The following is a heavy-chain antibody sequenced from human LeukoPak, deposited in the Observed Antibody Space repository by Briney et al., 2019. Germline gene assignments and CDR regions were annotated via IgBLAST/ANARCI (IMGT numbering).Heavy chain of an antibody. Sequence: GGSLRLSCAASGFTFSSYSMNWVRQAPGKGLEWVSYISSSSSTIYYADSVKGRFTISRDNAKNSLYLQMNSLRAEDTAVYYCARDPSFDYGDFYFDYWGQGTLVTVSS. D-gene: IGHD4-17*01. CDR2: ISSSSSTI. J-gene: IGHJ4*02. V-gene: IGHV3-48*04. CDR3: ARDPSFDYGDFYFDY. CDR1: GFTFSSYS.